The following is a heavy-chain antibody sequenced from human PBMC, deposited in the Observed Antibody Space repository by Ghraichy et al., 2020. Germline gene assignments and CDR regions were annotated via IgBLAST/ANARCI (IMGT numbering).Heavy chain of an antibody. J-gene: IGHJ6*02. V-gene: IGHV3-30*18. CDR3: AKDLSSPYYDFWIVGGADPPGYYYYYGMDV. CDR2: ISYDGSNK. D-gene: IGHD3-3*01. CDR1: GFTFSSYG. Sequence: GGSLRLSCAASGFTFSSYGMHWVRQAPGKGLEWVAVISYDGSNKYYADSVKGRFTISRDNSKNTLYLQMNSLRAEDTAVYYCAKDLSSPYYDFWIVGGADPPGYYYYYGMDVWVQGTTVTVSS.